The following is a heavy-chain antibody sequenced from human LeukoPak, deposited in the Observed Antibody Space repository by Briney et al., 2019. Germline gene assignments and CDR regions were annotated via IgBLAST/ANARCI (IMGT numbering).Heavy chain of an antibody. V-gene: IGHV3-53*01. CDR2: IYSGGGT. J-gene: IGHJ3*02. D-gene: IGHD3-22*01. CDR3: ARQTLYYYDSSGFHDAFDI. CDR1: GFTVSSNY. Sequence: PGGSLRLSCAASGFTVSSNYMSWVRQAPGKGLEWVSVIYSGGGTDYADSVKGRFTMSRDDSKNTLYLQMNSLRAEDTAVYYCARQTLYYYDSSGFHDAFDIWGQGTMVTVSS.